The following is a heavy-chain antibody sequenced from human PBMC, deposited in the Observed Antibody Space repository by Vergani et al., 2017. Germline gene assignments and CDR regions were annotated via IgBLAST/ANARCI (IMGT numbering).Heavy chain of an antibody. V-gene: IGHV4-39*01. CDR3: AAASYXCSTSCYIVYYYYYMDV. CDR2: IYYSGST. CDR1: GGSISSSSYY. J-gene: IGHJ6*03. D-gene: IGHD2-2*02. Sequence: QLQLQESGPGLVKPSETLSLTCTVSGGSISSSSYYWGWIRQPPGKGLEWIGSIYYSGSTYYNPSLKSRVTISVDTSKNQLSLKLSSVTAADTAVYYCAAASYXCSTSCYIVYYYYYMDVWGKGTTVTVSS.